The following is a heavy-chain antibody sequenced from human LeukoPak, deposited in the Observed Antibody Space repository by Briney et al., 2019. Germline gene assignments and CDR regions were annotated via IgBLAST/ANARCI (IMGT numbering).Heavy chain of an antibody. D-gene: IGHD5-18*01. Sequence: PSETLSLTCTVSGGSISSSSYYWGWIRQPPGKGLEWIGSIYYSGSTYYNPSPKSRVTISVDTSKNQFSLKLSSVTAADTAVYYCARRVDTARSIPDRYFDYWGQGTLVTVSS. CDR2: IYYSGST. J-gene: IGHJ4*02. V-gene: IGHV4-39*01. CDR3: ARRVDTARSIPDRYFDY. CDR1: GGSISSSSYY.